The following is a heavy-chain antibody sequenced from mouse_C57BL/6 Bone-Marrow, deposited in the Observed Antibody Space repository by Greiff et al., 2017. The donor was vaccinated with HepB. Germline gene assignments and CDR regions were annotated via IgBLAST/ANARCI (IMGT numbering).Heavy chain of an antibody. Sequence: QVQLQQSGAELMKPGASVKLSCKATGYTFTGYWIEWVKQRPGHGPEWIGEILPGSGSTNYNEKFKGKATFTADTSSNTAYMQLSSLTTEDSAIYYCATPQFITTVVATGENYWGQGTTLTVSS. CDR3: ATPQFITTVVATGENY. V-gene: IGHV1-9*01. J-gene: IGHJ2*01. CDR2: ILPGSGST. CDR1: GYTFTGYW. D-gene: IGHD1-1*01.